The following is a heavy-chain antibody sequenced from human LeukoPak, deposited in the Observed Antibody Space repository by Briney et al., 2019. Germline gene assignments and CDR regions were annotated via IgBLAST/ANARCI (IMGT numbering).Heavy chain of an antibody. V-gene: IGHV3-64*01. D-gene: IGHD2-2*02. Sequence: PGGSLRLSCAASGFTFSSYAMHWVRQAPGKGLEYVSAISSNGGSTYYANSVKGRFTISRDNSKNTLYLQMGSLRAEDMAVYYCARGYCSSTSCYIGYYYYMDVWGKGTTVTVSS. J-gene: IGHJ6*03. CDR1: GFTFSSYA. CDR3: ARGYCSSTSCYIGYYYYMDV. CDR2: ISSNGGST.